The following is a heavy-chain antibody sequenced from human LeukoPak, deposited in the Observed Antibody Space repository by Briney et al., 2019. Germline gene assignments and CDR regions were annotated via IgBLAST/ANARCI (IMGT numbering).Heavy chain of an antibody. CDR2: INHNGST. CDR1: GGSFSGYY. CDR3: AKSNGYSLVDI. J-gene: IGHJ3*02. V-gene: IGHV4-34*01. D-gene: IGHD5-12*01. Sequence: SETLSLTCAVYGGSFSGYYWSWIRQPPGKGLEWIGEINHNGSTNYNPSLKSRVTISVDTSKNQFSLKLSSVTAADTAVYYCAKSNGYSLVDIWGQGTMVTVSS.